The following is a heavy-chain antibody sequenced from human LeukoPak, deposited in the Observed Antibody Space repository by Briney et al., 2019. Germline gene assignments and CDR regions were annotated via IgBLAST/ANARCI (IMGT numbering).Heavy chain of an antibody. CDR2: ISYDGSNK. CDR1: GFTFSSYG. J-gene: IGHJ4*02. V-gene: IGHV3-30*03. Sequence: GGSLRLSCAASGFTFSSYGMHWVRQAPGKGLEWVAVISYDGSNKYYADSVKGRFIISRDNSKNTLYLQMNSLRVEDTAVYYCARDKDVYFDYWGQGTLVTVSS. CDR3: ARDKDVYFDY.